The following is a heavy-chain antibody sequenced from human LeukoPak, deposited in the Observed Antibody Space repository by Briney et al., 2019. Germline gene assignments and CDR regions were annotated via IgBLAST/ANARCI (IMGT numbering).Heavy chain of an antibody. Sequence: QPGGSLRLSCAASGFTFSSYAMNWVRQAPGKGLKWVSAISGSGGSTYYADSVKGRFTISRDNSKNTLYLQMNSLRAEDTAVYYCAIEEGAYYGSGTYFDYWGRGTLVTVSS. CDR3: AIEEGAYYGSGTYFDY. V-gene: IGHV3-23*01. CDR2: ISGSGGST. D-gene: IGHD3-10*01. CDR1: GFTFSSYA. J-gene: IGHJ4*02.